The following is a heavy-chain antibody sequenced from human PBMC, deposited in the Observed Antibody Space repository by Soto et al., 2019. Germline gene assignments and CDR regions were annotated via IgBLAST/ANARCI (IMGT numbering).Heavy chain of an antibody. J-gene: IGHJ5*02. CDR2: ISGSGGST. D-gene: IGHD3-22*01. V-gene: IGHV3-23*01. Sequence: PGGSLRLSCAASGFTFSSYAMSWVRQAPGKGLEWVSAISGSGGSTYYADSVKGRFTISRDNSKNTLYLQMNSLRAEDTAVYYCAKERHYDSSGYYPNWFDPWGQGTLVTVSS. CDR3: AKERHYDSSGYYPNWFDP. CDR1: GFTFSSYA.